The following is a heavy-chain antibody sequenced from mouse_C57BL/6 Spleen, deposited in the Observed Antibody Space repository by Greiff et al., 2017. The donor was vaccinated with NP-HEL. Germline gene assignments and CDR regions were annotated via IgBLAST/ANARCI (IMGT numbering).Heavy chain of an antibody. CDR2: ILPGSGST. J-gene: IGHJ2*01. D-gene: IGHD3-2*02. V-gene: IGHV1-9*01. Sequence: VKLMESGAELMKPGASVKLSCKATGYTFTGYWIEWVKQRPGHGLEWIGEILPGSGSTNYNEKFKGKATFTADTSSNTAYMQLSSLTTEDSAIYYCARMRGTAQATYYFDYWGQGTTLTVSS. CDR1: GYTFTGYW. CDR3: ARMRGTAQATYYFDY.